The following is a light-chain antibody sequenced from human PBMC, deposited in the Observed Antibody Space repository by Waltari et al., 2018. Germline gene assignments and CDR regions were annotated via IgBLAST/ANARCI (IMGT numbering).Light chain of an antibody. CDR2: AAA. CDR3: QQSYETPLT. V-gene: IGKV1-39*01. J-gene: IGKJ3*01. CDR1: HSVSSS. Sequence: DIQMTQSPSSLSSSVGDRLTITFRASHSVSSSLKWYQQKPGHAPKLLIYAAATLQGGVPSRIRGSGSGTDFTLTISSLQPEDFATYFCQQSYETPLTFGPGTKVDVK.